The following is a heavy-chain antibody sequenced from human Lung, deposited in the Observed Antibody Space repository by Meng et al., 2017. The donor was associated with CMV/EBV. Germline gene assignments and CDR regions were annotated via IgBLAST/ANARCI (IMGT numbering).Heavy chain of an antibody. CDR1: GFTFSTYS. J-gene: IGHJ3*02. Sequence: ESLKISCAASGFTFSTYSMNWVRQAPGKGLEWVSFITSSSSYIYYADSVRGRFTISRDNAKNSLYLQMNSLRAEDTAVYYCAIYCSTTTCPPGHDAFDIWGQGTMVTVSS. V-gene: IGHV3-21*01. CDR3: AIYCSTTTCPPGHDAFDI. D-gene: IGHD2-2*01. CDR2: ITSSSSYI.